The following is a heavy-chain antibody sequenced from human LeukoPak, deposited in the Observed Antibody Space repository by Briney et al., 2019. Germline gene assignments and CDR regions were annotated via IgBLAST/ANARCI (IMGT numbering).Heavy chain of an antibody. V-gene: IGHV3-33*01. CDR3: ARDWPSEWQHLPDYDAVDI. CDR2: IWYDGSHK. D-gene: IGHD6-13*01. CDR1: GFTFSSYG. J-gene: IGHJ3*02. Sequence: GGSLRLSCAASGFTFSSYGVHWVRQAPGKGLEWVAVIWYDGSHKYYADSVKGRFTISRDNSKNTLYLEMNSLRAEDTAVYYCARDWPSEWQHLPDYDAVDIWGQGTMVTVSS.